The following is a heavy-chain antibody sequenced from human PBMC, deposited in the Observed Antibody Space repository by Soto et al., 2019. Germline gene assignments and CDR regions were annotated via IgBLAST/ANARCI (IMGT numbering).Heavy chain of an antibody. Sequence: EVQVVESGGGLVKPGGSLRLSCEGSGFTFSNAWMSWVRQAPGKGLEWVGRIKSKIDDETTEYAAPVKGRFTISRDDSKNTLYLQMNSLKTEDTAMYYCTTVEVRAGTNDWGYYYYYMDVWGKGTTVTVSS. CDR3: TTVEVRAGTNDWGYYYYYMDV. CDR2: IKSKIDDETT. CDR1: GFTFSNAW. D-gene: IGHD6-13*01. V-gene: IGHV3-15*01. J-gene: IGHJ6*03.